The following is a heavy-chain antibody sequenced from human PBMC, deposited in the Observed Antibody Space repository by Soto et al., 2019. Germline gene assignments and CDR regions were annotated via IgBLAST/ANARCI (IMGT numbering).Heavy chain of an antibody. V-gene: IGHV2-70*01. CDR1: GFSLTTYGTC. Sequence: SGPTLVNPTQTLTLTCTFSGFSLTTYGTCVSWFRQPPGKALEWLALIDWDDHEFYSTSLKTRLTISKDTSRNQVVLRMTNMDPVDTATYHCARVAPWCGDCYDAWGQGTRVTVSS. CDR3: ARVAPWCGDCYDA. D-gene: IGHD2-21*02. CDR2: IDWDDHE. J-gene: IGHJ5*02.